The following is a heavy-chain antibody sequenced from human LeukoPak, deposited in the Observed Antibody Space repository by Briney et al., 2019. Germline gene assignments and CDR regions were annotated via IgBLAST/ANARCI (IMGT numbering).Heavy chain of an antibody. CDR1: GGSVSGYY. CDR2: INHSGST. J-gene: IGHJ3*02. Sequence: SETLSLTCAVYGGSVSGYYWSWIRQPPGKGLEWIGEINHSGSTNYNPSLKSRVTISVDTSKNQFSLKLSSVTAADTAVYYCARGYERAFDIWGQGTMVTVSS. V-gene: IGHV4-34*01. CDR3: ARGYERAFDI. D-gene: IGHD5-12*01.